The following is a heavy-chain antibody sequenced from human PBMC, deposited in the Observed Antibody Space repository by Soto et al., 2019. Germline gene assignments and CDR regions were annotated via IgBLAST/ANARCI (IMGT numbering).Heavy chain of an antibody. CDR1: GYTFTSYW. V-gene: IGHV5-51*01. Sequence: GESLKISCKGSGYTFTSYWIGWVRQMPGEGLEWLGVIYPGDSDTRYSPSFQGQVTISADKSINTAYLQWSSLKASDTAMYYCARLSNYDFWSGYYIYYYYGMDVWGQGTTVTVSS. J-gene: IGHJ6*02. CDR3: ARLSNYDFWSGYYIYYYYGMDV. CDR2: IYPGDSDT. D-gene: IGHD3-3*01.